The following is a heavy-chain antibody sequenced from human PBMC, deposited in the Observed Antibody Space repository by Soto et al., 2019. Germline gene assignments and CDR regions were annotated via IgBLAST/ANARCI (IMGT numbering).Heavy chain of an antibody. V-gene: IGHV3-23*01. J-gene: IGHJ4*01. D-gene: IGHD2-15*01. CDR2: ISGSGGST. Sequence: PGGSLRLSCAASGFTFSTYAMTWVRQAPGRGLEWVSAISGSGGSTDYADSVKGRFTISRDNSKNTVYLQMNSLRAEDTAVYYCAKNRCKVGNCHHISIDYWGQGTLVTVSS. CDR1: GFTFSTYA. CDR3: AKNRCKVGNCHHISIDY.